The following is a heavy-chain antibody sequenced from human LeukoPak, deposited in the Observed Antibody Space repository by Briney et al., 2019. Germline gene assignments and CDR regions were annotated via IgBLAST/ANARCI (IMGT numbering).Heavy chain of an antibody. V-gene: IGHV4-59*01. CDR1: GGSISSYY. D-gene: IGHD4-11*01. CDR2: IYYSGST. Sequence: PSETLSLTCTVSGGSISSYYWSWIRQPPGKGLEWIGYIYYSGSTNYNPSLKSRVTISVDTPKNQFSLKLSSVTAADTAVYYCARAAGDYSWYFDLWGRGTLVTVSS. CDR3: ARAAGDYSWYFDL. J-gene: IGHJ2*01.